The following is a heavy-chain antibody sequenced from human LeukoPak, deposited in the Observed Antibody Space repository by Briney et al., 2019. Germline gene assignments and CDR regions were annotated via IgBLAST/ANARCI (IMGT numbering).Heavy chain of an antibody. CDR1: GFTFSSYA. J-gene: IGHJ4*02. D-gene: IGHD3-22*01. CDR3: AHVAPYYYDSSGLPPAFDY. Sequence: GGSLRLSCAASGFTFSSYAMSWVRQAPGKGLEWVSAISGSGGSTYYADSVKGRFTISRDNSKNTLYLQMNSLRAEDTAVYYCAHVAPYYYDSSGLPPAFDYWGQGTLVTVSS. CDR2: ISGSGGST. V-gene: IGHV3-23*01.